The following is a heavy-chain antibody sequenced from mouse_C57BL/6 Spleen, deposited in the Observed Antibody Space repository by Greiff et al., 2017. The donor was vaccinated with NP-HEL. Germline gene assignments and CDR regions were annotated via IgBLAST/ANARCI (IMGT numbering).Heavy chain of an antibody. CDR3: ARSLITTVVYYYAMDY. J-gene: IGHJ4*01. D-gene: IGHD1-1*01. CDR2: IDPSDSYT. Sequence: QVHVKQSGAELVRPGTSVKLSCKASGYTFTSYWMHWVKQRPGQGLEWIGVIDPSDSYTNYNQKFKGKATLTVDTSSSTAYMQLSSLTSEDSAVYYCARSLITTVVYYYAMDYWGQGTSVTVSS. V-gene: IGHV1-59*01. CDR1: GYTFTSYW.